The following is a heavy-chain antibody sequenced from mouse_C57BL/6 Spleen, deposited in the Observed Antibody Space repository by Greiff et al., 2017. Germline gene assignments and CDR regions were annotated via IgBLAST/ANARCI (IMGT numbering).Heavy chain of an antibody. CDR1: GYTFTSYW. Sequence: VKLQASGAELVKPGASVKLSCKASGYTFTSYWMHWVKQRPGRGLEWIGRIDPNSGGTKYNEQFTSKATLTVDKPSSTAYMQLSSLTSEDAAVYDCASDYYGSSYVGFAYWGQGTLVTVSA. V-gene: IGHV1-72*01. CDR2: IDPNSGGT. CDR3: ASDYYGSSYVGFAY. J-gene: IGHJ3*01. D-gene: IGHD1-1*01.